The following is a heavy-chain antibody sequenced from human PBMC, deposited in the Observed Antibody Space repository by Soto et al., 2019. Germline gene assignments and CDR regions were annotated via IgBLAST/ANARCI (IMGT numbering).Heavy chain of an antibody. V-gene: IGHV1-3*01. J-gene: IGHJ6*02. Sequence: QVQLVQSGAEVKKPGASVKVSCKASGYTFTSYAMHWVRQAPGQRLEWMGWINAGNGNTKYSQQFQGRVTITRDTSASTAYMELSSLRSEDTAVYYCARDPLGNYYYYYGMDVWGQGTTVTVSS. CDR2: INAGNGNT. CDR1: GYTFTSYA. CDR3: ARDPLGNYYYYYGMDV.